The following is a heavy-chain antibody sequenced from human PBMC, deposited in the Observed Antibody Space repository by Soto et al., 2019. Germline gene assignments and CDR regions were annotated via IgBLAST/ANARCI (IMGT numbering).Heavy chain of an antibody. Sequence: SQTISLTCAVSGGPISSSYWWHWVRKPPGKGLEWIGKIYHSGSTNYNPSLKNRVTISVDKSNNQFSLRLSSVTAADTAVYFCVTSLNYDFWRDGGRHYYSAYWGKGTLVTVSS. CDR3: VTSLNYDFWRDGGRHYYSAY. CDR2: IYHSGST. V-gene: IGHV4-4*02. D-gene: IGHD3-3*01. J-gene: IGHJ4*02. CDR1: GGPISSSYW.